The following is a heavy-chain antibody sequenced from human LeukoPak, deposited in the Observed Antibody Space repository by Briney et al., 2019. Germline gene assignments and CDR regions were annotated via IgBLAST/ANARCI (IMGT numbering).Heavy chain of an antibody. CDR1: GGSISSGGYY. J-gene: IGHJ6*03. D-gene: IGHD5-24*01. CDR3: ARVAGGCNYGAGYYYYYMDV. V-gene: IGHV4-31*03. Sequence: SETLSLTCTVSGGSISSGGYYWSWVRQHPGKGLEWIGYIYYSGSTYYNPSLKSRVTVSVDTSKNQFSLKLSSVTAADTAVYYCARVAGGCNYGAGYYYYYMDVWGKGTTVTVSS. CDR2: IYYSGST.